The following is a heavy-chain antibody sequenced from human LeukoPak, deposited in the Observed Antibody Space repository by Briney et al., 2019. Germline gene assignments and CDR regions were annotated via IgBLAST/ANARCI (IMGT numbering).Heavy chain of an antibody. Sequence: SETLSLTCTVSGGSISSSSYYWGGIRQPPGKGLGWIGIIYYIGRTYYNPSLTSRVTISVDTSKNQFSLKLSSVTAADTAVYYCARRKWLKNWYFDLWGRGTLVTVSS. CDR3: ARRKWLKNWYFDL. J-gene: IGHJ2*01. D-gene: IGHD3-22*01. CDR2: IYYIGRT. CDR1: GGSISSSSYY. V-gene: IGHV4-39*01.